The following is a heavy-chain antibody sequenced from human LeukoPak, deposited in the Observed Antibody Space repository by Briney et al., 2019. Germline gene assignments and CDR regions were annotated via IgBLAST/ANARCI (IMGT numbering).Heavy chain of an antibody. J-gene: IGHJ4*02. CDR1: GFTFSSYA. CDR3: AKGDDILIRPTRLVY. Sequence: PGGSLRLSCAASGFTFSSYAMSWVRQAPGKGLEGVSAISGSGGSTYYADSVKGRFTISRDNSKNTLYLQMNSLRAEDTAVYYCAKGDDILIRPTRLVYWGQGTLVTVSS. CDR2: ISGSGGST. D-gene: IGHD3-9*01. V-gene: IGHV3-23*01.